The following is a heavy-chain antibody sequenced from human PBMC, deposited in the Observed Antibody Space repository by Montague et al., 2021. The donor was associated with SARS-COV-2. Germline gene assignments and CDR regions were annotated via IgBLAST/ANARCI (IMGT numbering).Heavy chain of an antibody. CDR1: GFTFSAYT. CDR3: ARESSSRHGMDV. D-gene: IGHD6-13*01. Sequence: SLRLSCAASGFTFSAYTIHWVRQAPGKGLEWVSYISSGGRAIYYADSVKGRFTLSRDNAKNSLSLQMNSLRAEDTAVYYCARESSSRHGMDVWGHGTTVTVSS. CDR2: ISSGGRAI. J-gene: IGHJ6*02. V-gene: IGHV3-48*03.